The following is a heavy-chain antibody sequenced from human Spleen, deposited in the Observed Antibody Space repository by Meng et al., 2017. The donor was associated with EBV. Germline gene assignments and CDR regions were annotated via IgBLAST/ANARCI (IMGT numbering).Heavy chain of an antibody. Sequence: QLQLQQWGAGLLKPSETLSLTCAVYGGSFSGYYWSWIRQPPGKGLEWIGEINPSGGTNYNPSLKSRVTMSVDTSKNQLSLKVSSVTAADTAVYYCASLVDCAGDVCRDYWGQGTLVTVSS. CDR2: INPSGGT. CDR3: ASLVDCAGDVCRDY. CDR1: GGSFSGYY. D-gene: IGHD2-8*02. J-gene: IGHJ4*02. V-gene: IGHV4-34*01.